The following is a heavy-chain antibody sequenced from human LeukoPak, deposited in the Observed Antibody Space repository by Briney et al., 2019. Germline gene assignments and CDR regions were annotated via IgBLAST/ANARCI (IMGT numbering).Heavy chain of an antibody. J-gene: IGHJ4*02. CDR1: GFTFDDYA. Sequence: GRSLRLSCAASGFTFDDYAMHWVRQAPGKGLEWVSGISWNSGSIGYADSVKGRFTISRDNAKNSLYLQMNSLRAEDTALYYCAQGPHYYGSGHHRGLWGQGTLVTVSS. V-gene: IGHV3-9*01. CDR3: AQGPHYYGSGHHRGL. CDR2: ISWNSGSI. D-gene: IGHD3-10*01.